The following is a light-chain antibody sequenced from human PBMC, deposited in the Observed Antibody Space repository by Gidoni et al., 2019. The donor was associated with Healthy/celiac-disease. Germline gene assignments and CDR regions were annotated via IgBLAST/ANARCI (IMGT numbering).Light chain of an antibody. Sequence: DIVMPQSPLSLPVTPGEPASISCRSSQSLLHSNGYNYLDWYLQKPGQSPQLLIYLGSNRASGVPDRFSGSGSGTDFTLKISRVEAEDVGVYYCMQALQTPCTFXXXTKLEIK. CDR3: MQALQTPCT. CDR2: LGS. V-gene: IGKV2-28*01. J-gene: IGKJ2*02. CDR1: QSLLHSNGYNY.